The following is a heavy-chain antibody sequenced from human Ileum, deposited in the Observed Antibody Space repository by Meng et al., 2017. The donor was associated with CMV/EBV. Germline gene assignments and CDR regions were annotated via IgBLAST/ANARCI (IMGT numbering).Heavy chain of an antibody. V-gene: IGHV1-24*01. J-gene: IGHJ6*02. CDR1: RYTFTELS. Sequence: ASVKVSCKVSRYTFTELSMHWVRQVPGRGLEWMGHFDPEDGETIYAQKFRGRITMTEDTSADTAYLELSSLRPEDTAVYYCATGYCSADSCHYGMDVWGQGTMVTVSS. D-gene: IGHD2-15*01. CDR3: ATGYCSADSCHYGMDV. CDR2: FDPEDGET.